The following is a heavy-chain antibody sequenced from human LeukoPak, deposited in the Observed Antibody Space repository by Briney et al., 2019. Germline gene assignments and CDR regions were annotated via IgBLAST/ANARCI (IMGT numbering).Heavy chain of an antibody. D-gene: IGHD3-10*01. J-gene: IGHJ5*02. CDR2: INSDGSST. Sequence: PGGSLRLSCAASGFTFSSYWMHWVRQAPGKGLVWASRINSDGSSTSYADSVKGRFTISRDNAKNTLYLQMNSLRAEDTAVYYCARESHLLWFGELRRWFDPWGQGTLVTVSS. CDR3: ARESHLLWFGELRRWFDP. CDR1: GFTFSSYW. V-gene: IGHV3-74*01.